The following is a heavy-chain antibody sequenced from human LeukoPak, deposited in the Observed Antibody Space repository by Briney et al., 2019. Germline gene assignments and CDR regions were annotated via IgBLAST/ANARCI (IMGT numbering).Heavy chain of an antibody. J-gene: IGHJ4*02. CDR3: ARGRRRLAAAGATPPAPYFDY. Sequence: GGSLRLSCAASGFNFSTYTMNWVRQAPGKGLEWVSSISSSSSYIYYADAVKGRFAISRDNAKNSLYLQMNSLRADDTAVYYCARGRRRLAAAGATPPAPYFDYWGQGTLVTVSS. CDR2: ISSSSSYI. V-gene: IGHV3-21*01. D-gene: IGHD6-13*01. CDR1: GFNFSTYT.